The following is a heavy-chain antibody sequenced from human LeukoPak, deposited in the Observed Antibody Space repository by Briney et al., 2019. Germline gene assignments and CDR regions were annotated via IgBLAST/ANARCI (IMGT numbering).Heavy chain of an antibody. V-gene: IGHV4-38-2*02. D-gene: IGHD6-13*01. CDR3: ARRSSNYAVVDP. Sequence: MTSETLSLTCTVSGGSISSAYYWGWIRQPPGKGLEWIGSIYHSGSTYYNPSLKSRVTISVDTSKNQFSLKLSSVTAADTAVYYCARRSSNYAVVDPWGQGTLVTVSS. J-gene: IGHJ5*02. CDR1: GGSISSAYY. CDR2: IYHSGST.